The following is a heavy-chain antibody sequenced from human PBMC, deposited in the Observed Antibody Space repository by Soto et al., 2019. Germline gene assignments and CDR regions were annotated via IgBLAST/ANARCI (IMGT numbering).Heavy chain of an antibody. D-gene: IGHD3-22*01. V-gene: IGHV1-46*01. CDR1: GYTFTSYY. CDR3: ARRSVYDSSGYYYFFDY. J-gene: IGHJ4*02. CDR2: INPSGGST. Sequence: ASVKVSCKASGYTFTSYYMHWVRQAPGQGLEWMGIINPSGGSTSYAQKFQGRVTMTRDTSTSTVYMELSSLRSEDTAVYYCARRSVYDSSGYYYFFDYWGQGTLVTVSS.